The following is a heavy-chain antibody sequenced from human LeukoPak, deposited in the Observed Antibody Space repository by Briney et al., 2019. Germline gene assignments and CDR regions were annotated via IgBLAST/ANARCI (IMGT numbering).Heavy chain of an antibody. CDR3: ASQSSGSYFNCFDP. J-gene: IGHJ5*02. CDR1: GGSISSSSYY. CDR2: MYYSGRP. D-gene: IGHD3-10*01. Sequence: PSETLSLTCTVSGGSISSSSYYWGWIRQPPGKGLEWIVSMYYSGRPHYNPSLKVRVTISVDTSKNQFSLKLSSVTAADTAVYYCASQSSGSYFNCFDPWGQGTLVTVSS. V-gene: IGHV4-39*01.